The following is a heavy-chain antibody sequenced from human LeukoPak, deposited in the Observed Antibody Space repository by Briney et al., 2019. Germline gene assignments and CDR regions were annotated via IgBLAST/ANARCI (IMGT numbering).Heavy chain of an antibody. CDR1: GFTFSSYS. D-gene: IGHD3-10*01. CDR3: ARADYGSGNFDY. CDR2: ISSSSSYI. Sequence: GGSLRLSCAASGFTFSSYSMNWVRQAPGKGLEWVSSISSSSSYIYYADSVKGRFTISRDDAKNSLYLQMNSLRAEDTAVYYCARADYGSGNFDYWGQGTLVTVSS. J-gene: IGHJ4*02. V-gene: IGHV3-21*01.